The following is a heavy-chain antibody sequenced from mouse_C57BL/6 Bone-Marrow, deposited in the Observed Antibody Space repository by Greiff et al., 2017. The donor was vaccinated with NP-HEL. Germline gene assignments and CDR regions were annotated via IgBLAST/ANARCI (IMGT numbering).Heavy chain of an antibody. D-gene: IGHD1-3*01. Sequence: VQLKQSGPELVKPGASVKIPCKASGYTFTDYNMDWVQPSHGKSLEWIGDINPNNGGTIYNHKFKGKATLTVDQSSSTADMERRSLTSEDTAVYYCAREGGKLWGQGTTLTVSS. CDR3: AREGGKL. J-gene: IGHJ2*01. V-gene: IGHV1-18*01. CDR2: INPNNGGT. CDR1: GYTFTDYN.